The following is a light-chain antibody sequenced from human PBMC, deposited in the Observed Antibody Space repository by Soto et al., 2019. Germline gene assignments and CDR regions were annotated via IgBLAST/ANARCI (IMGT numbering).Light chain of an antibody. J-gene: IGLJ2*01. V-gene: IGLV2-14*01. CDR1: SSDVGGYNY. CDR2: DVS. Sequence: QLVLTQPASVSGSPGQSITISCTGTSSDVGGYNYVSWYQQHPGKAPKLMIYDVSNRPSGVSNRFSGSKSGNTASLTISGLQAEDEADYYCSSYTSSITLVFGGGTKVTVL. CDR3: SSYTSSITLV.